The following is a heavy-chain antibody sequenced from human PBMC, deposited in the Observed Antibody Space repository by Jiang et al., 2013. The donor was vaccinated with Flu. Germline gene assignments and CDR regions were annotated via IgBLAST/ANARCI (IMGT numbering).Heavy chain of an antibody. J-gene: IGHJ6*03. D-gene: IGHD5-18*01. V-gene: IGHV1-69*06. CDR1: GGTFSYA. CDR3: ARETTGYSYGCMDV. Sequence: PGSSVKVSCKASGGTFSYAISWVRQAPGQGLEWMGGFIPIFETTSYAQKFQGRVTITADKSTSTVYMELTGLTSGDTAIYYCARETTGYSYGCMDVWGKGTTVIVSS. CDR2: FIPIFETT.